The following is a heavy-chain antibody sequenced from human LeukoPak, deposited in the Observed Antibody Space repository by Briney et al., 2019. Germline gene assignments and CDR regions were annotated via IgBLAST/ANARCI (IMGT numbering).Heavy chain of an antibody. D-gene: IGHD6-19*01. CDR3: ARDESWDRHGSGSTPPDYYYYMDV. CDR2: INPNSGGT. CDR1: GYTFTGYY. J-gene: IGHJ6*03. Sequence: ASVKVSCKASGYTFTGYYMHWVRQAPGQGLEWMGWINPNSGGTNYAQKFQGRVTMTRDTSISTAYMELSRLRSDDTAVYYCARDESWDRHGSGSTPPDYYYYMDVWGKGTTVTISS. V-gene: IGHV1-2*02.